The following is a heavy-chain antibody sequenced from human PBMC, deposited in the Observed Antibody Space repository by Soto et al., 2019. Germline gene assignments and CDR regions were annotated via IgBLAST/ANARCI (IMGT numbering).Heavy chain of an antibody. CDR3: ASYHLNSYYYGMDV. J-gene: IGHJ6*02. CDR2: ISAYNGNT. V-gene: IGHV1-18*01. Sequence: QVQLVQSGAAVKKPGASVKVSCKASGYTFTSYGFSWVRQAPGQGLEWMGWISAYNGNTNYPQKLQVKVTIPTSTSTSTAYLELRSLRSDDTAVYYCASYHLNSYYYGMDVWGQGTTVTVSS. CDR1: GYTFTSYG.